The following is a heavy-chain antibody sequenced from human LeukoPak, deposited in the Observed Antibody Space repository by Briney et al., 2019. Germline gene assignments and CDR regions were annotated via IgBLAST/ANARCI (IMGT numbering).Heavy chain of an antibody. D-gene: IGHD2-21*02. CDR2: IIPIFGTA. CDR1: GGTFSSYA. J-gene: IGHJ4*02. Sequence: SVKVSCKASGGTFSSYAISWVRQAPGQGLEWMGRIIPIFGTANYAQKFQGRVTITTDESTRKAYMELSSLRSEDTAVYYCARVGYCGGDCSIYDYWGQGTLVTVSS. CDR3: ARVGYCGGDCSIYDY. V-gene: IGHV1-69*05.